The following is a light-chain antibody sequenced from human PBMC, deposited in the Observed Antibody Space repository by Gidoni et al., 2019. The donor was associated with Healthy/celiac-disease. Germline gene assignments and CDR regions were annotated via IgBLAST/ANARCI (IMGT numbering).Light chain of an antibody. CDR1: QSVSSSY. CDR3: QQYGSSRT. V-gene: IGKV3-20*01. Sequence: QSPGTLSLSPGERATLSCRASQSVSSSYLAWYQQKPGQAPRLLIYGASSRATGIPDRFSGSGSGTDFTLTISRLEPEDFAVYYCQQYGSSRTFGQGTKVEIK. CDR2: GAS. J-gene: IGKJ1*01.